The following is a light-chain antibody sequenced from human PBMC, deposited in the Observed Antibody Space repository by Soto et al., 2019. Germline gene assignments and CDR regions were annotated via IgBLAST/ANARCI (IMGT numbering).Light chain of an antibody. CDR3: QQYYSTPLP. V-gene: IGKV4-1*01. CDR2: LAS. Sequence: DIVMTQSPDSLAVSLGERATINCKSSQSVLYSSNNKNYLAWYQHKPGQPPKLLIYLASTRESGVPDRFSGSGSVTDFTLTISSLQAEDVAVYYCQQYYSTPLPFGPGTKVDIK. CDR1: QSVLYSSNNKNY. J-gene: IGKJ3*01.